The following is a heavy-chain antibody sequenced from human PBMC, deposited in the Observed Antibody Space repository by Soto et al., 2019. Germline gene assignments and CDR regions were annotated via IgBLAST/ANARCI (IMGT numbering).Heavy chain of an antibody. CDR1: GFTFSSYA. D-gene: IGHD3-10*01. CDR3: VREFAPGSPNYDY. Sequence: GGSLRLSCAASGFTFSSYAMGWVRQAPGKGLEWVSTLTRNGTTPYAESVRGRFTISRDNSKNTLYLQMDDLRAEDTAVYYCVREFAPGSPNYDYWGLGTLVTVSS. J-gene: IGHJ4*02. CDR2: LTRNGTT. V-gene: IGHV3-23*01.